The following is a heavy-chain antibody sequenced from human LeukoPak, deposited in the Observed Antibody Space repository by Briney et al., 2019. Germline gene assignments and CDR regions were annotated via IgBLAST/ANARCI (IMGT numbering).Heavy chain of an antibody. V-gene: IGHV3-20*04. Sequence: PGGSLRLSCAASGFTFDDYGMSWVRQAPGKGLEWVSGINWNGGSTGYADSVKGRFTISRDNAKNSLYLQMNSLRAEDTALYYCAKGYYGSGTYGWFDPWGQGTLVTVSS. J-gene: IGHJ5*02. CDR1: GFTFDDYG. CDR3: AKGYYGSGTYGWFDP. CDR2: INWNGGST. D-gene: IGHD3-10*01.